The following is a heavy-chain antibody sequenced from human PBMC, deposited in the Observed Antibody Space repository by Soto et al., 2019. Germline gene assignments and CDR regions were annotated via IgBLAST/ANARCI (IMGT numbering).Heavy chain of an antibody. V-gene: IGHV1-69*13. CDR1: GGTFSSYA. J-gene: IGHJ4*02. CDR2: IIPIFGTA. CDR3: ASPDYGGNSQFDY. D-gene: IGHD4-17*01. Sequence: VASVKVSCKASGGTFSSYAISWVRQAPGQGLEWMGGIIPIFGTANYAQKFQGRVTITADESTSTAYMELSSLRSEDTAVYYCASPDYGGNSQFDYWGQGTLVTVSS.